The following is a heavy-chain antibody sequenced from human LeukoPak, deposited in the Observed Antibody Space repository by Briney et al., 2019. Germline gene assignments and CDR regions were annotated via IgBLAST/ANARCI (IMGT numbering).Heavy chain of an antibody. Sequence: SVKVSCKASGSTFSSYAISWVRQAPGQGLEWMGGIIRIFGTANYAQKFQGRVTITADESTSTAYMELSSLRSEDTAVYYCARGPPHSGCSGGSCYSYYYYYYYMDVWGKGTTVTVSS. CDR1: GSTFSSYA. J-gene: IGHJ6*03. D-gene: IGHD2-15*01. CDR3: ARGPPHSGCSGGSCYSYYYYYYYMDV. V-gene: IGHV1-69*13. CDR2: IIRIFGTA.